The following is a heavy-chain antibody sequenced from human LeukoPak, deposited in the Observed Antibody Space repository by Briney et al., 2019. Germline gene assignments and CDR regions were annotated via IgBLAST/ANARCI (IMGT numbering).Heavy chain of an antibody. J-gene: IGHJ3*02. CDR2: ICCSCGST. Sequence: GGSLRLSCAASGFTYSSYAMSWVRHAPGKGLEWVSAICCSCGSTYYADSVKGQFTISRDNHNNTPALQQNSRRAQHPALFYCAKEMLQIGAFDIWGQGTMVTVSS. D-gene: IGHD5-24*01. V-gene: IGHV3-23*01. CDR1: GFTYSSYA. CDR3: AKEMLQIGAFDI.